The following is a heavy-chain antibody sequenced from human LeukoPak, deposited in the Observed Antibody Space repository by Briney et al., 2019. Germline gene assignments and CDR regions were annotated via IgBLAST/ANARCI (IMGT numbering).Heavy chain of an antibody. V-gene: IGHV3-48*04. CDR1: GFTLSSNR. J-gene: IGHJ4*02. D-gene: IGHD2-2*02. CDR2: ISSSGSTI. CDR3: ARGCGSSTSCYTEIDY. Sequence: PGGSLRLSCAASGFTLSSNRMNWVRQAPGKGLEWVSYISSSGSTIYYADSVKGRFTISRDNAKNSLYLQMNSLRAEDTAVYYCARGCGSSTSCYTEIDYWGQGTLVTVSS.